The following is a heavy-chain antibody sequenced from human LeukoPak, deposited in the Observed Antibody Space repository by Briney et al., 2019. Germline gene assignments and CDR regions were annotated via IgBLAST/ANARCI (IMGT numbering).Heavy chain of an antibody. D-gene: IGHD2-2*01. CDR2: INPNSGGT. CDR3: ARGSRCSSTSCYSNWFDP. J-gene: IGHJ5*02. Sequence: GASVKVSCKASGYTFTSYDINWVRQATGQGLEWMGWINPNSGGTNYAQKFQGRVTMTRDTSISTAYMELSRLRSDDTAVYYCARGSRCSSTSCYSNWFDPWGQGTLVTVSS. V-gene: IGHV1-2*02. CDR1: GYTFTSYD.